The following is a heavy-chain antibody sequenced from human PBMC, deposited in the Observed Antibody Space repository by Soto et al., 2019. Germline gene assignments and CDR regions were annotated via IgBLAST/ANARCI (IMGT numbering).Heavy chain of an antibody. CDR1: GYSFTSYW. CDR3: ARHPNYDSSGYLNDAFDI. Sequence: GESLKISCKGSGYSFTSYWISWVRQMPGKGLEWMGRIDPSDSYTNYSPSFQGHVTISADKSISTAYLQWSSLKASDTAMYYCARHPNYDSSGYLNDAFDIWGQGTMVTVSS. J-gene: IGHJ3*02. D-gene: IGHD3-22*01. V-gene: IGHV5-10-1*01. CDR2: IDPSDSYT.